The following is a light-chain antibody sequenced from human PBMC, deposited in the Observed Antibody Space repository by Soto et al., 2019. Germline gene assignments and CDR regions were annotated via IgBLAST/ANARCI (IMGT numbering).Light chain of an antibody. CDR3: LQDYSPLLA. Sequence: DIQMTQSPSSLSASIGDTVTITCRASQSIASFLNWLQLKPGKAPKLLISDTSTLQSGVPSRFSGGGSGTEFTLTISSLQPEDSALYFCLQDYSPLLAFGAGTRVEI. J-gene: IGKJ4*01. CDR2: DTS. V-gene: IGKV1-39*01. CDR1: QSIASF.